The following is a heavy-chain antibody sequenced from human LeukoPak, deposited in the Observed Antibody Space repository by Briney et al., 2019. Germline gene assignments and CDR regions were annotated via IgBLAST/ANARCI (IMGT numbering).Heavy chain of an antibody. J-gene: IGHJ5*02. CDR3: AITKDYYGSGSYPFDP. Sequence: VASVKVSCKPSAYTFSNYGISWVRQAPGQGLEWMGWISGYNGNTKYAQNPQGRVTVTTDTSTSTAFMELRSLRSDDTAVYYCAITKDYYGSGSYPFDPWGQGTLVTVSS. V-gene: IGHV1-18*01. CDR2: ISGYNGNT. CDR1: AYTFSNYG. D-gene: IGHD3-10*01.